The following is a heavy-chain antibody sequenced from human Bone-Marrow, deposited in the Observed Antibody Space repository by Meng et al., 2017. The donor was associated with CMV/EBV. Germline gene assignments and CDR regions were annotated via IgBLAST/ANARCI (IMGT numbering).Heavy chain of an antibody. CDR1: GYTFTGYY. V-gene: IGHV1-2*02. Sequence: ASVKVSCKASGYTFTGYYMHWVRQAPGQGLEWMGWINPNSGGTNYAQKFQGRVTMTRDTSISTAYMELSRLRSDDTAVYYCARLLVPIPLVPLGYFDYWGQETRVTGSS. D-gene: IGHD3-10*01. J-gene: IGHJ4*02. CDR2: INPNSGGT. CDR3: ARLLVPIPLVPLGYFDY.